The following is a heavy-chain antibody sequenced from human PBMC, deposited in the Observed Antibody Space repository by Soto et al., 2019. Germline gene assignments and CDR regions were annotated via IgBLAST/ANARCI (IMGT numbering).Heavy chain of an antibody. V-gene: IGHV1-3*01. D-gene: IGHD6-13*01. Sequence: ASVKVSCKAPGYTFTSYGIHWVRQAPGQRLEWMGWINAANGDTKYSPKFQGRVTITRDTSASTAYLELSSLRSEDTAVYYCVRRHVSATGIDWFDPGGQGTLVTVSS. CDR3: VRRHVSATGIDWFDP. CDR1: GYTFTSYG. CDR2: INAANGDT. J-gene: IGHJ5*02.